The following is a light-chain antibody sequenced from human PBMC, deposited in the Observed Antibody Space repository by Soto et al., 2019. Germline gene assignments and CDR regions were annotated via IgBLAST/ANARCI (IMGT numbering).Light chain of an antibody. V-gene: IGLV2-14*01. Sequence: QSVLTQPASVSGSPGQSITISCTGTSDDVAFYNYVSWYQQHPGKAPKLIIFEVTNRPSGVSNRFSGSKSGNTASLTISGLQAEDEADYYCSSYTSRSNYVFGTGTKVTVL. CDR1: SDDVAFYNY. CDR2: EVT. CDR3: SSYTSRSNYV. J-gene: IGLJ1*01.